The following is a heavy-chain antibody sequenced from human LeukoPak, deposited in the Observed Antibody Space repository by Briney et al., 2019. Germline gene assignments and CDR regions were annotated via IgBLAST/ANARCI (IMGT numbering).Heavy chain of an antibody. J-gene: IGHJ4*02. CDR3: ARDLYLAEDY. V-gene: IGHV4-59*12. Sequence: SETLSLTCTVSGGSISSYYWSWIRQPPGKGLEWIGYIYYSGSTNYNPSLKSRVTISVDTSKNQFSLKLSSVTAADTAVYYCARDLYLAEDYWGQGTLVTVSS. D-gene: IGHD2-15*01. CDR1: GGSISSYY. CDR2: IYYSGST.